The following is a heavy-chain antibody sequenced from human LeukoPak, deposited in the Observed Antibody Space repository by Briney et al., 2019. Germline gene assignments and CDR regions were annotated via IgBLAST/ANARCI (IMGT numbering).Heavy chain of an antibody. D-gene: IGHD1-26*01. V-gene: IGHV5-51*01. J-gene: IGHJ4*02. CDR1: GYSFTSYW. CDR3: ARLGGSFYRPFVDY. Sequence: GESLKISCKGSGYSFTSYWIGWVRQMPGKGLEWMGIIYPGDSETRYNPSFQGQVTISVDKSINTAYLQWSSLKASDTAMYYCARLGGSFYRPFVDYWGQGILVTVSS. CDR2: IYPGDSET.